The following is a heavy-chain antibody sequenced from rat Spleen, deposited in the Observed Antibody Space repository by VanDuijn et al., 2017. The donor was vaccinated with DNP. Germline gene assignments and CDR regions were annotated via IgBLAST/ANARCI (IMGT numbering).Heavy chain of an antibody. CDR3: ARWSDYFDY. CDR2: ISYSGNT. Sequence: EVQLQESGPGLVKPSQSLSLTCSVTDYSITSNYWGWIRKSPGNKMEYIGHISYSGNTHYNPSLKSRISISRDTSQNQFFLQFNSVTTEDTATYYCARWSDYFDYWGQGVMVTVSS. J-gene: IGHJ2*01. V-gene: IGHV3-1*01. CDR1: DYSITSNY.